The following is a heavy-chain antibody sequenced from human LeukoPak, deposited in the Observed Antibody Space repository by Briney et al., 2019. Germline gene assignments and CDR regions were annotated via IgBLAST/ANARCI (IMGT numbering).Heavy chain of an antibody. Sequence: SETLSLTCTVSGGSMTSYYWNWIRQPPGKGLEWIGYIYYSGSTNYNPSLKSRVTISVDTSKNQFSLKLSSVTAADTAVYYCATGTQIPDDAFDIWGQGTMVTVSS. CDR3: ATGTQIPDDAFDI. CDR2: IYYSGST. CDR1: GGSMTSYY. V-gene: IGHV4-59*01. D-gene: IGHD1-14*01. J-gene: IGHJ3*02.